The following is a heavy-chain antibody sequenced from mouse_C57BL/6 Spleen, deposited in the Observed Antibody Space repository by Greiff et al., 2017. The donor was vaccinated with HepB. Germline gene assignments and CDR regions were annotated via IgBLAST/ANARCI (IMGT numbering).Heavy chain of an antibody. V-gene: IGHV5-16*01. J-gene: IGHJ4*01. Sequence: EVKLVESEGGLVQPGSSMKLSCTASGFTFSDYYMAWVRQVPEKGLEWVANINYDGSSTYYLDSLKSRFIISRDNAKNILYLQMSSLKSEDTATYYCVREDDYDGYAMDYWGQGTSVTVSS. CDR1: GFTFSDYY. D-gene: IGHD2-4*01. CDR2: INYDGSST. CDR3: VREDDYDGYAMDY.